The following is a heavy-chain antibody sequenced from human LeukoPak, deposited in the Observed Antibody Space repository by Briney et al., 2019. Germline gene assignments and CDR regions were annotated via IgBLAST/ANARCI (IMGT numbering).Heavy chain of an antibody. Sequence: SETLSLTCAIYGGSFSGYYWSWIRQPPGKGLEWIGEINHSGSTNYNPSLKSRVTISEDTSKNQFSLKLSSVTAADTAVYYCARGPPRDYDSSGFYYNYWGQGTLVTVSS. D-gene: IGHD3-22*01. J-gene: IGHJ4*02. V-gene: IGHV4-34*01. CDR1: GGSFSGYY. CDR2: INHSGST. CDR3: ARGPPRDYDSSGFYYNY.